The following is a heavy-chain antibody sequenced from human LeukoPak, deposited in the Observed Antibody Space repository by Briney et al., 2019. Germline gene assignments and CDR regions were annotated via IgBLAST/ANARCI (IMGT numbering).Heavy chain of an antibody. D-gene: IGHD7-27*01. CDR2: IYTSGST. CDR1: GGSISSYY. Sequence: KTSETLSLTCTVSGGSISSYYWSWIRQPAGKGLEWIGRIYTSGSTNYNPSLKSRVTMSVDTSKNQFSLKLNSVTAADTAVYYCARGPHYALGIYFDYWGQGTLVTVSS. CDR3: ARGPHYALGIYFDY. J-gene: IGHJ4*02. V-gene: IGHV4-4*07.